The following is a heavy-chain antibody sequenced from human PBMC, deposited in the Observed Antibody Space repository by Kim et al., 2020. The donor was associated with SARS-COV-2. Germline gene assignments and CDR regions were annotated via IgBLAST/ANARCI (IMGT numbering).Heavy chain of an antibody. CDR3: ARQSLGYCSGGSCRPDY. J-gene: IGHJ4*02. V-gene: IGHV4-39*01. Sequence: LKSRVNISVDTSKNQFTLKLSSVTAADTAVYYCARQSLGYCSGGSCRPDYWGQGTLVTVSS. D-gene: IGHD2-15*01.